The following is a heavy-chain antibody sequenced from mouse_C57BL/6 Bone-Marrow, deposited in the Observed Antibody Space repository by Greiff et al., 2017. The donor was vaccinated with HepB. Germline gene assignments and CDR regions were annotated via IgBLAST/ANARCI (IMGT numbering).Heavy chain of an antibody. CDR3: ARSPIYYYGSTFDY. CDR2: IYTRSGNT. V-gene: IGHV1-81*01. J-gene: IGHJ2*01. CDR1: GYTLTSYG. D-gene: IGHD1-1*01. Sequence: VQLQQSGAELARPGASVKLSCKASGYTLTSYGISWVKQRTGQGLEWIGEIYTRSGNTYYNEKFKGKATMTADKSSSTAYMELRSLTSEDSAVYFCARSPIYYYGSTFDYWGQGTTLTVSS.